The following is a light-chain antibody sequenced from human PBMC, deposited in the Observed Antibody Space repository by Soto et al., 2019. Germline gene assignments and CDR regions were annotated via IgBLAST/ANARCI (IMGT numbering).Light chain of an antibody. J-gene: IGLJ2*01. CDR2: EVS. V-gene: IGLV2-14*01. Sequence: QSVLTQPASVSGSPGQSITISCTGTSSDVGRYNYVSWYQQHPCKVPKLLISEVSKRPSGVSNRFSGSKSGNTASLTISGLQVEDEADYYCSSYTTTYAVVFGEGTKVTVL. CDR1: SSDVGRYNY. CDR3: SSYTTTYAVV.